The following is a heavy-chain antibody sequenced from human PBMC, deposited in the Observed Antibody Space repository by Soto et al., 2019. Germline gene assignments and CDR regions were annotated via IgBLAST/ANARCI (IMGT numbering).Heavy chain of an antibody. CDR1: GGNISSYY. J-gene: IGHJ5*02. CDR3: ARVFSDSSSFFDP. Sequence: SETMSLTCTVSGGNISSYYWSWIRQHPGKGLEWIGYIYYSGSTYYNPSLKSRVTISVDTSKNQFSLKLSSVTAADTAVYYCARVFSDSSSFFDPWGQGTLVTVSS. V-gene: IGHV4-59*06. D-gene: IGHD6-13*01. CDR2: IYYSGST.